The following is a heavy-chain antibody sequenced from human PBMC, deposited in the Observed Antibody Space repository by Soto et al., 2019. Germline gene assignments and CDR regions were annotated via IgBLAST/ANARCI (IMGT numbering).Heavy chain of an antibody. Sequence: EVQVVESGGDLVQPGGSLRLSCAASGFSVPDNYMNWVRQAPGKGLEWVSIIDIGGNTYYADSVKDRFTISSDNSRNTLYLHMDSLRAEDTAVYYCARGRGSTGYLGREHYFDYWGQGTLITVSP. V-gene: IGHV3-66*01. CDR1: GFSVPDNY. CDR3: ARGRGSTGYLGREHYFDY. D-gene: IGHD2-2*01. J-gene: IGHJ4*02. CDR2: IDIGGNT.